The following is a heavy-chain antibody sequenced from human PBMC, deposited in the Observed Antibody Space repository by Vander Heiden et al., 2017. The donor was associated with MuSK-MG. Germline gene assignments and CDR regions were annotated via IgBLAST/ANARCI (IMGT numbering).Heavy chain of an antibody. CDR2: ISGSGGST. Sequence: EVQLLESGGGLVQPGGSLRLSCAASGFTFSSYAMSWVRQAPGKGLKWVSAISGSGGSTYYADSVKGRFTISRDNSKNTLYLQMNSLRAEDTAVYYCAKSPRRDGYYFDYWGQGTLVTVSS. D-gene: IGHD5-12*01. J-gene: IGHJ4*02. V-gene: IGHV3-23*01. CDR3: AKSPRRDGYYFDY. CDR1: GFTFSSYA.